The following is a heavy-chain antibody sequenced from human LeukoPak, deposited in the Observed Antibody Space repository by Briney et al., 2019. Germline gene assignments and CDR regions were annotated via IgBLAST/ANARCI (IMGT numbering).Heavy chain of an antibody. CDR3: ARDSRYSDNSGHYYSRYYMDV. D-gene: IGHD3-22*01. J-gene: IGHJ6*03. CDR2: IYNSGTT. Sequence: SETLSLTCTLSGGSVRYYYWSWMRDPPRRGVGWRGYIYNSGTTRFNPSLMSRVTISVDTSKNQFSLKLNSVTAADTAVYYCARDSRYSDNSGHYYSRYYMDVWGKGTTVTVSS. V-gene: IGHV4-59*02. CDR1: GGSVRYYY.